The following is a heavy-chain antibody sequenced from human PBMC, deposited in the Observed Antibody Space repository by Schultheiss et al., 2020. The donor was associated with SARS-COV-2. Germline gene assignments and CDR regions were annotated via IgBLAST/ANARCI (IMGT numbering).Heavy chain of an antibody. CDR2: IIPNSGGT. CDR3: ARVDDYMDV. Sequence: ASVKVSCKASGGTFSSYTISWVRQAPGQGLEWMGGIIPNSGGTNYAQKFQGRVTMTRDTSISTAYMELSRLRSDDTAVYYCARVDDYMDVWGKGTTVTVSS. CDR1: GGTFSSYT. V-gene: IGHV1-2*02. D-gene: IGHD5-24*01. J-gene: IGHJ6*03.